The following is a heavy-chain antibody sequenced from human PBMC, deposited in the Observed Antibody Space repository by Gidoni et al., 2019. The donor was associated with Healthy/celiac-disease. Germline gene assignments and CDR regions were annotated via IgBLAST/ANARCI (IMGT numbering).Heavy chain of an antibody. V-gene: IGHV3-33*01. J-gene: IGHJ4*02. Sequence: QVQLVESGGGVVQPGRSLRLSCAASGFTFSSYGMHWVRQAPGKGLGWVAVIWYDGSNKYYADSVKGRFTIYRDNSKNTLYLQMNSLRAEDTAVYYCARDRYLVDYFTLGELDYWGQGTLVTVSS. CDR3: ARDRYLVDYFTLGELDY. D-gene: IGHD3-16*01. CDR1: GFTFSSYG. CDR2: IWYDGSNK.